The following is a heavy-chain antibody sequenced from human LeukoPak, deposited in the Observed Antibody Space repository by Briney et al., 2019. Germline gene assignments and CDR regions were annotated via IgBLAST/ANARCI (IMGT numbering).Heavy chain of an antibody. CDR1: GFTFGSYG. Sequence: GGSLRLSCIASGFTFGSYGMNWVRQAPGQGLEWVAVAYHDGYYGNSQYYADSVKGRFTISRDNSEKTLYLQMSSLRAEDTAVYYCATGSGYYYGHWGQGTLVSVSS. D-gene: IGHD3-22*01. J-gene: IGHJ4*02. V-gene: IGHV3-33*01. CDR3: ATGSGYYYGH. CDR2: AYHDGYYGNSQ.